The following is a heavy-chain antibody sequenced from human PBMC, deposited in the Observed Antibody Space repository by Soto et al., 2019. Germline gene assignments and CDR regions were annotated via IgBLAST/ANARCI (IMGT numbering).Heavy chain of an antibody. D-gene: IGHD5-18*01. Sequence: GGSLRLSCAASGFTFDDYGMSWVRQAPGKRLEWVSGINWNGGSTGYADSVKGRFTISRDNAKNSLYLQMNSLRAEDTALYYCAKDVLKSGNSPVAYGGQGPLVTVSS. CDR1: GFTFDDYG. CDR2: INWNGGST. CDR3: AKDVLKSGNSPVAY. V-gene: IGHV3-20*04. J-gene: IGHJ4*02.